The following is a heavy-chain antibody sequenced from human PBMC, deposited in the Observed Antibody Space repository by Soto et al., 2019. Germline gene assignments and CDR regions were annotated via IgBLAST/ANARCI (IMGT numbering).Heavy chain of an antibody. CDR1: GGSFSKYG. J-gene: IGHJ6*01. CDR2: IIPMFAIG. CDR3: SSSYRENYLYAMHV. D-gene: IGHD5-18*01. V-gene: IGHV1-69*17. Sequence: QVQLVQSGAEVKMPGSSVRVSCKASGGSFSKYGISWVRQAPGQGLEWMGGIIPMFAIGNYAEEFLGRVTISADKSTSTGPTELSSLGSENTPVDFCSSSYRENYLYAMHVWGLSSTVTISA.